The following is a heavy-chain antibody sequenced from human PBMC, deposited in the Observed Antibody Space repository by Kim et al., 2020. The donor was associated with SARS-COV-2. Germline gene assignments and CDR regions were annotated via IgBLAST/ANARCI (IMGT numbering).Heavy chain of an antibody. J-gene: IGHJ3*02. D-gene: IGHD1-1*01. CDR2: IYRDGTT. CDR1: GDSITSNYW. V-gene: IGHV4-4*02. CDR3: ARHKMSTNAFGI. Sequence: SETLSLTCVLSGDSITSNYWWSWVRQPPGKGLEWTGEIYRDGTTNYNPSLRGRVTISLDKSKNQVSLTLTTVTAVDTSIYYCARHKMSTNAFGIWGQGT.